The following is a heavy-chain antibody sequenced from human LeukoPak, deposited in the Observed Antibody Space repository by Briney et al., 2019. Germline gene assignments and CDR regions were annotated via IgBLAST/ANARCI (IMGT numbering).Heavy chain of an antibody. CDR3: AKGMVRGAIDY. V-gene: IGHV3-30*18. CDR2: ISYDGSNK. J-gene: IGHJ4*02. Sequence: GGSLRLSCAASGFTFSSYGMHWVRQAPGKGLEWVAVISYDGSNKYYADSVKGRFTISRGNSKNTLYLQMNSLRAEDTAVYYCAKGMVRGAIDYWGREPWSPSPQ. CDR1: GFTFSSYG. D-gene: IGHD3-10*01.